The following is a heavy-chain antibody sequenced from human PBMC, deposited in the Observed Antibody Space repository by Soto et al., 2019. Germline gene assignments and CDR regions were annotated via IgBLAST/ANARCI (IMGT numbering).Heavy chain of an antibody. J-gene: IGHJ5*02. CDR3: ARESGDNWDYEAS. CDR1: GGSITSYR. D-gene: IGHD1-7*01. Sequence: QVQLQESGPGLVRPLETLSLTCNVSGGSITSYRWSWIRQSAGKGLEWIGRINTSGNTHYNPDLKRRVTVSIDTSQNQFLLTVTSMTAADSAVYYCARESGDNWDYEASWGQGTPVTVSS. CDR2: INTSGNT. V-gene: IGHV4-4*07.